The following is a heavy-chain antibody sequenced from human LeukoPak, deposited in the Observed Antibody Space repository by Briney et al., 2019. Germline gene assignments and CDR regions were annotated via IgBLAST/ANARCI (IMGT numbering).Heavy chain of an antibody. CDR3: ARVRSAGYDYYYGMDV. Sequence: GGPLRLSCAASGFTVSSSYMTWVRQAPGKGLEWVSIIYSGGSTYYADSVKGRFTISRDNSKNTLYLQMNSLRAEDTAVYYCARVRSAGYDYYYGMDVWGQGTTVTVSS. D-gene: IGHD1-1*01. V-gene: IGHV3-53*01. J-gene: IGHJ6*02. CDR2: IYSGGST. CDR1: GFTVSSSY.